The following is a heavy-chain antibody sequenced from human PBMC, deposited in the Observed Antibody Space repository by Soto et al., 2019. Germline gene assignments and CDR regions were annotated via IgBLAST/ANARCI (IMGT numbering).Heavy chain of an antibody. J-gene: IGHJ6*02. V-gene: IGHV1-69*06. CDR1: GGTFSSYA. CDR2: IIPIFGTA. D-gene: IGHD4-17*01. CDR3: ARLKTTVTFYYYYYGMDV. Sequence: ASVKVSCKASGGTFSSYAISWVRQAPGQGLEWMGGIIPIFGTANYAQKLQGRVTITADKSTSTAYMELSSLRSEDTAVYYCARLKTTVTFYYYYYGMDVWGQGTTVTVSS.